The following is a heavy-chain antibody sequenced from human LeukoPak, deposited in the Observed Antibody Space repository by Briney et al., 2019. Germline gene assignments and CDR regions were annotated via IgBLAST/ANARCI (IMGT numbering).Heavy chain of an antibody. V-gene: IGHV3-30*03. J-gene: IGHJ6*03. Sequence: GRSLRLSCAASGFTFSSYGMHWVRQAPGKGLEWVAVISYDGSNKYYADSVKGRFTISRDNSKNTLYLQMNSLKTEDTAVYYCIRSTVNNPYFYYYMDVWGKGTTVTVSS. CDR3: IRSTVNNPYFYYYMDV. CDR2: ISYDGSNK. CDR1: GFTFSSYG. D-gene: IGHD4-17*01.